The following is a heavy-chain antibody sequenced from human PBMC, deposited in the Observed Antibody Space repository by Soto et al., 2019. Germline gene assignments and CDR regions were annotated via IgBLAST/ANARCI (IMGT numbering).Heavy chain of an antibody. CDR1: GFSLSTSGVG. J-gene: IGHJ6*02. V-gene: IGHV2-5*02. Sequence: QITLKESGPPLVKPTQTLTLTCTFSGFSLSTSGVGVGWIRQPPGKALEWLALIYWDDDKRYSPSLKNRLTITKDTSKNQVVLTMTNMDPVDTSTYYCAHKGGRGAGMDVWGQGTTVTVSS. CDR3: AHKGGRGAGMDV. D-gene: IGHD2-15*01. CDR2: IYWDDDK.